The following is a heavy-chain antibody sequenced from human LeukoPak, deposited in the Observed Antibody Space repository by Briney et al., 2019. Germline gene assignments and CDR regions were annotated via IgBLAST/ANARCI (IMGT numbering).Heavy chain of an antibody. V-gene: IGHV4-34*01. CDR1: GGSLNDYY. CDR3: ARVKGDFWSGYLDY. J-gene: IGHJ4*02. CDR2: INHSGST. Sequence: SETLSLTCAVFGGSLNDYYWSWVRQPPGKGREWFGEINHSGSTNYNPSLKSRVTISVDTSKNQFSLKLSSVTAADTVVYYCARVKGDFWSGYLDYWGQGTLVTVSS. D-gene: IGHD3-3*01.